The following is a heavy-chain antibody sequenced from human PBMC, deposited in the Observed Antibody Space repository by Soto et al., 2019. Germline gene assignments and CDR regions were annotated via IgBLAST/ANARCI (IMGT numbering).Heavy chain of an antibody. CDR1: GFTFSSYA. CDR3: SRARWLQLMGDY. CDR2: ISYDGSTK. J-gene: IGHJ4*02. Sequence: QVQLVESGGGVVQPGRSLRLSCAASGFTFSSYAMHWVRQAPGKGLEWVAVISYDGSTKYYADSVKGRFTISRDNSKNTLYLQVNSLRAEDTAVYYCSRARWLQLMGDYWGQGTLVTVSS. D-gene: IGHD5-12*01. V-gene: IGHV3-30-3*01.